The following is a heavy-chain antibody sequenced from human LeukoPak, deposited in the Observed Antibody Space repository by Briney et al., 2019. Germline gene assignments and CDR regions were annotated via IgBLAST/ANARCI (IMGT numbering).Heavy chain of an antibody. V-gene: IGHV4-31*03. CDR1: GGSISSGGYY. Sequence: SETLSLTCTVSGGSISSGGYYWSWIRQHPGKGLEWIGYIYYSGSTYYNPSLKSRVTISVDTSKNQFSLKLSSVTAADTAVYYCARAYYYDSSGPAFDIWGQGTMVTVSS. J-gene: IGHJ3*02. D-gene: IGHD3-22*01. CDR3: ARAYYYDSSGPAFDI. CDR2: IYYSGST.